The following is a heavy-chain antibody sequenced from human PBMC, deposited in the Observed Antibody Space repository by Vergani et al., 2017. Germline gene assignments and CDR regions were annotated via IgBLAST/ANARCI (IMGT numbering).Heavy chain of an antibody. CDR2: ISPDGSAT. V-gene: IGHV3-7*01. J-gene: IGHJ2*01. D-gene: IGHD2/OR15-2a*01. Sequence: EVQLVESGGGLVQPGGSLRLSCAASGFSLSSFWMSWVRQAPEKGLEWVAHISPDGSATSYVDSVKGRFTISRENTKNSLSLQMSGLRVDVTAVYYCVSLSRVPWNFDLWCRGTMITVSS. CDR1: GFSLSSFW. CDR3: VSLSRVPWNFDL.